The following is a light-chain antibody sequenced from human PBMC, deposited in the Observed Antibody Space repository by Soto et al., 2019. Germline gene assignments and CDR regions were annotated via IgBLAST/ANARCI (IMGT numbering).Light chain of an antibody. CDR1: QSVSRY. V-gene: IGKV3-11*01. J-gene: IGKJ1*01. CDR3: QQRSNWPIIT. Sequence: EIVLTQSPATLSLSPGERATLSCRASQSVSRYLSWYQQKPGQAPRLLISDTSNRATGIPARFSGSGSGTDFTLTISSLEPEDFAVYYCQQRSNWPIITFGQGTKVDIK. CDR2: DTS.